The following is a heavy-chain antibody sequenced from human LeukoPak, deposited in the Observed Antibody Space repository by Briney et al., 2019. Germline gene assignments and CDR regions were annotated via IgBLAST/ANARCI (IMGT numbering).Heavy chain of an antibody. CDR3: ARVGRYSNSGGLFDY. CDR1: GYSISSGYY. D-gene: IGHD6-13*01. Sequence: SETLSLTCTVSGYSISSGYYWGWIRQPPGKGLECIGSIYHSGSTYYNPSLNSRVTISVDTSKNQFSLKLSSVTAADTAVYYCARVGRYSNSGGLFDYWGQGTLVTVSS. CDR2: IYHSGST. V-gene: IGHV4-38-2*02. J-gene: IGHJ4*02.